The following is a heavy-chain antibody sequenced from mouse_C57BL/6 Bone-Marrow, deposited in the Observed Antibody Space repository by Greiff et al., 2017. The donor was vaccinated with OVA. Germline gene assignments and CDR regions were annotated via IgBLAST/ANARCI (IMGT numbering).Heavy chain of an antibody. J-gene: IGHJ3*01. CDR2: IDPENGDT. Sequence: EVQLQQSGAELVRPGASVKLSCTASGFNIKDDYMHWVKQRPEQGLEWIGWIDPENGDTEYASKFQGKATITADPSSNTAYLQLSSLTSEDTAVYYCTTDGNFAYWGQGTLVTVSA. CDR1: GFNIKDDY. V-gene: IGHV14-4*01. CDR3: TTDGNFAY. D-gene: IGHD2-1*01.